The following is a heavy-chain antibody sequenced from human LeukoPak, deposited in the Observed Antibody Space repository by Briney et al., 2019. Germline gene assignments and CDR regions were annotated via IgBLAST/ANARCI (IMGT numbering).Heavy chain of an antibody. CDR3: VRSLPGTMLRGYGMDV. D-gene: IGHD3-10*01. J-gene: IGHJ6*02. V-gene: IGHV5-51*01. CDR2: IFPRDSTT. CDR1: GYTFSSYW. Sequence: GESLKISCKASGYTFSSYWIGCGRQMPGKGLGCVGVIFPRDSTTQYSSTVQGQVPISADKSTNTAYLHWGSLKASDTAMYYCVRSLPGTMLRGYGMDVWGPGTTVTVS.